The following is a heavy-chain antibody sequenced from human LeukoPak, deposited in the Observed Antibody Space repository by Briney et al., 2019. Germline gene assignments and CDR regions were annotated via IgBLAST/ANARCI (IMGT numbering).Heavy chain of an antibody. Sequence: PGRSLRLSCAASGFTFCSYAMHWVRQAPGKGLEWVAVISYDGSNKYYADSVKGRFTISRDNSKNTLYLQMNSLRAGDTAVYYCARDLRYCSSTSCYHRPGYWGQGTLVTVSS. D-gene: IGHD2-2*01. J-gene: IGHJ4*02. CDR3: ARDLRYCSSTSCYHRPGY. V-gene: IGHV3-30-3*01. CDR2: ISYDGSNK. CDR1: GFTFCSYA.